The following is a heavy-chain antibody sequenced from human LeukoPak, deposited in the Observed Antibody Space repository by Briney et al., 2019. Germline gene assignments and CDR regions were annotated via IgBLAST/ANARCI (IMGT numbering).Heavy chain of an antibody. CDR1: GFTFSSYA. J-gene: IGHJ4*02. CDR3: AKDTGFTRPTSYSSSSYFDY. V-gene: IGHV3-23*01. CDR2: ISGSGGST. D-gene: IGHD6-13*01. Sequence: PGGSLSLSCAASGFTFSSYAMSWVRQAPGKGLEWVSAISGSGGSTYYADSVKGRFTISRDNSKNTLYLQMNSLRAEDTAVYYCAKDTGFTRPTSYSSSSYFDYWGQGTLVTVSS.